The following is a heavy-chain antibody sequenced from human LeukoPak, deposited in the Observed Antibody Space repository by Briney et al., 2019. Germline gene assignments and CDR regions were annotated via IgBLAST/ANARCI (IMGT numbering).Heavy chain of an antibody. D-gene: IGHD6-6*01. V-gene: IGHV1-46*01. J-gene: IGHJ4*02. CDR2: INPSGGST. CDR1: GGTFSSYA. Sequence: ASVKVSCKASGGTFSSYAISWVRQAPGQGLEWMGIINPSGGSTSYAQKFQGRVTMTRDTSTSTVYMELSSLRSEDTAVYYCARVPIGSSYDYWGQGTLVTVSS. CDR3: ARVPIGSSYDY.